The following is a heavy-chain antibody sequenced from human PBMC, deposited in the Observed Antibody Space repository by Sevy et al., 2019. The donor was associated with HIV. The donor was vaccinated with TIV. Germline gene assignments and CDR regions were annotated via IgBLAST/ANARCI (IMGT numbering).Heavy chain of an antibody. CDR1: GFTFSNYW. V-gene: IGHV3-7*03. CDR3: ARDCSSSTCLWGMDV. D-gene: IGHD2-2*01. J-gene: IGHJ6*02. Sequence: GGSLRLSCAASGFTFSNYWMSWVRQAPGKGLEWVANIKGDGSEKYYVASVKGRFTISRDNAKNSLYLQMNSLRAEDTAVYYCARDCSSSTCLWGMDVWGQGTTVTVSS. CDR2: IKGDGSEK.